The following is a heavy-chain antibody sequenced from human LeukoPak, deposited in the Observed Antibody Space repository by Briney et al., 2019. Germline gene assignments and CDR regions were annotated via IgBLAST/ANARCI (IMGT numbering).Heavy chain of an antibody. CDR1: GFALSHYG. V-gene: IGHV3-33*08. Sequence: PGGSLRLSCTASGFALSHYGMHWVRQAPGKGLELVALLWADGTRPSYADSVKGRFTISRDISRNTLYLQMNGLRAEDTALYYCARDADTTALYWYFDPWGRGTLVTVSS. D-gene: IGHD2/OR15-2a*01. J-gene: IGHJ2*01. CDR2: LWADGTRP. CDR3: ARDADTTALYWYFDP.